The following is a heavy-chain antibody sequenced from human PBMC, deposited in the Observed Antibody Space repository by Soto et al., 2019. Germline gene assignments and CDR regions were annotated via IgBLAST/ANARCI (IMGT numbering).Heavy chain of an antibody. V-gene: IGHV3-23*01. D-gene: IGHD3-16*01. CDR3: AKYHGTPTYYDDIGDRPYFDH. CDR2: ISGSGGST. CDR1: GFTFSSYA. J-gene: IGHJ4*02. Sequence: GGSLRLSCAASGFTFSSYAMSWVRQAPGKGLEWVSAISGSGGSTYYADSVKGRFTISRDNSKNTLYLQMNSLRAEDAAVYYCAKYHGTPTYYDDIGDRPYFDHWGQGTLVTVSS.